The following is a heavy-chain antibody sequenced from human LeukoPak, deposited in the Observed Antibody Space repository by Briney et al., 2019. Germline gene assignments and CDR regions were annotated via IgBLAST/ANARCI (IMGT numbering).Heavy chain of an antibody. CDR3: VRDGGVSGYDLLDY. V-gene: IGHV3-7*01. CDR2: INQDGSEE. J-gene: IGHJ4*02. Sequence: GGSLRLSCAASGFTFSNYWMTWVRQAPGKGLEWVAHINQDGSEEHYMDSVKARFTISRDNAKNSLSLQMNSLRAEDTAVYYCVRDGGVSGYDLLDYWGQGTLATVSS. D-gene: IGHD5-12*01. CDR1: GFTFSNYW.